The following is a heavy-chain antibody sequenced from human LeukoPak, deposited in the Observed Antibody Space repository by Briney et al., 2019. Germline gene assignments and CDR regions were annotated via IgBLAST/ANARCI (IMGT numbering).Heavy chain of an antibody. CDR1: GGSISSSSYY. V-gene: IGHV4-39*01. J-gene: IGHJ4*02. D-gene: IGHD3-10*01. CDR2: SYYSGST. Sequence: SETLSLTCTVSGGSISSSSYYWGWIRQPPGKGLEWIGSSYYSGSTYYNPSLKSRVTISVDTSKNQFSLKLSSVTAADTAVYYCARYYGSGSYYKVQGVPDDYWGQGTLVTVSS. CDR3: ARYYGSGSYYKVQGVPDDY.